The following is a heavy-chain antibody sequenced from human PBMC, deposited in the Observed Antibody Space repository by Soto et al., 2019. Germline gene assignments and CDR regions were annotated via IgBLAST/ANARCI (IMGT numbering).Heavy chain of an antibody. J-gene: IGHJ6*02. CDR3: XXXXXXXXXXXGMDV. CDR2: IWYDGSNK. Sequence: QVQLVESGGGVVQPGRSLRLSCAASGFTFSSYGMHWVRXXXXXXXXXVAVIWYDGSNKYYADSVKGRFTISRDNSKXXXXXXXXXXXXXXXXXXXXXXXXXXXXXXXGMDVWGQGTTVTVSS. CDR1: GFTFSSYG. V-gene: IGHV3-33*01.